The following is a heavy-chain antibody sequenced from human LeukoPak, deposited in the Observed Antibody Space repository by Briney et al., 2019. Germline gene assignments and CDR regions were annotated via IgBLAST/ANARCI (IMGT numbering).Heavy chain of an antibody. CDR2: ISGDAGST. CDR1: GFTFDDYA. V-gene: IGHV3-43*02. D-gene: IGHD5-24*01. J-gene: IGHJ4*02. Sequence: GGSLRLSCAASGFTFDDYAMHWVRQAPGKGLEWVSLISGDAGSTYYADSVKGRFTSSRDDSKNSLYLQMNSLRTEDTAFYYCAKDIFRGLDMATRPDYWGQGPLVTVSS. CDR3: AKDIFRGLDMATRPDY.